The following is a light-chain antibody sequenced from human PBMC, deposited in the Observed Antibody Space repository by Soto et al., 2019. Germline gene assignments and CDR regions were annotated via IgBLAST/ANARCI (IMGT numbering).Light chain of an antibody. CDR3: QQYNSYTSPYT. Sequence: DIQMTQSPSTLSASVGDRVTITCRASQSISSWLAWYQQKPGKAPKLLIYKASSLESGVPSRFSGSGSGTEFTITISSLQPDDFATYYCQQYNSYTSPYTFGQGTKLEIK. CDR1: QSISSW. CDR2: KAS. V-gene: IGKV1-5*03. J-gene: IGKJ2*01.